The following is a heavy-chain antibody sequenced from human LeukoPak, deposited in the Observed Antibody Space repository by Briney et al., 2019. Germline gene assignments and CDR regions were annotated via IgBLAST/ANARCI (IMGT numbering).Heavy chain of an antibody. Sequence: SETLSLTCTVSGGSVSSGSYYWSWIRQPPGKRLEWIGYIYYSGSTNYNPSLKSRVTISVDTSKNQFSLKLSSVTAADTAVYYCAREERIAVAGITPYGMDVWGQGTTVTVSS. D-gene: IGHD6-19*01. CDR3: AREERIAVAGITPYGMDV. V-gene: IGHV4-61*01. J-gene: IGHJ6*02. CDR2: IYYSGST. CDR1: GGSVSSGSYY.